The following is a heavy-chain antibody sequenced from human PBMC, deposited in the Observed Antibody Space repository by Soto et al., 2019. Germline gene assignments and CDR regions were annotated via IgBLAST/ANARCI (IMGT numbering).Heavy chain of an antibody. Sequence: SCKASGYTFTGFYVHCVLQSPWKGLKWVSSISSTAGRTSSYADSVKGRFAISRDFSDNTVYLQMNNLRVDDTAVYFCAKGVLSFHYGMEVWGQGTTVTVSS. V-gene: IGHV3-23*01. CDR2: ISSTAGRT. CDR3: AKGVLSFHYGMEV. J-gene: IGHJ6*02. CDR1: GYTFTGFY. D-gene: IGHD3-10*01.